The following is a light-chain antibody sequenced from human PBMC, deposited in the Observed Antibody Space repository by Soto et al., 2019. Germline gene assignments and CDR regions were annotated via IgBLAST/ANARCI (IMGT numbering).Light chain of an antibody. CDR1: SSNIGAGYD. Sequence: QSVLTQPPSVSGALGQRVTISCTGSSSNIGAGYDVHWYQQFPGATPKFLIYGNTNRPSGVPDRFSASKSGTSASLDITGLQAEDEADYYCQSYDSSLSGFYVFGTGTKSPS. CDR2: GNT. CDR3: QSYDSSLSGFYV. J-gene: IGLJ1*01. V-gene: IGLV1-40*01.